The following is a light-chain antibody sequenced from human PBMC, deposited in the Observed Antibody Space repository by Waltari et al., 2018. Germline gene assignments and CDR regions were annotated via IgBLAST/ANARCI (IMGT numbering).Light chain of an antibody. Sequence: ETVMTQPPASLSVSPGESATLSGRASQTIRTNLAWYQHKPGQAPRLLIHGASTRAPGIPARFSGSGSGTEFTLTISSLQSEDSAVYYCQQYNNWPPGDTFGQGTRLEVK. CDR3: QQYNNWPPGDT. CDR1: QTIRTN. V-gene: IGKV3-15*01. J-gene: IGKJ2*01. CDR2: GAS.